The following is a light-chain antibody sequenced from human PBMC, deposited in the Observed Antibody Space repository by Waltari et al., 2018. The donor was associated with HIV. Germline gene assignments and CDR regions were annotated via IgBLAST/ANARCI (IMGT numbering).Light chain of an antibody. CDR1: NIGTKS. CDR2: DDS. V-gene: IGLV3-21*02. J-gene: IGLJ2*01. CDR3: QVWDSTSDLRVV. Sequence: SYVLTQPPSVSVAPGQTARITCGGNNIGTKSVHWYQQKPGQAPVLVVYDDSDRPSEQFSGSISGNTATLTISTVEAGDEADYYCQVWDSTSDLRVVFGGGTELTVL.